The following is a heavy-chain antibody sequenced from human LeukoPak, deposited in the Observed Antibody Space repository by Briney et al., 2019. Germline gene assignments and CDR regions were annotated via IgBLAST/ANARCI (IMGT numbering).Heavy chain of an antibody. CDR2: IYYSGST. D-gene: IGHD3-22*01. CDR3: ARAINYYDSSGP. J-gene: IGHJ5*02. V-gene: IGHV4-30-4*01. Sequence: NPSQTLSLTCTVSGGSISSGDYYWSWIRQPPGKGLEWIGYIYYSGSTYYNPFLKSRVTISVDTSKNQFSLKLSSVTAADTAVYYCARAINYYDSSGPWGQGTLVTVSS. CDR1: GGSISSGDYY.